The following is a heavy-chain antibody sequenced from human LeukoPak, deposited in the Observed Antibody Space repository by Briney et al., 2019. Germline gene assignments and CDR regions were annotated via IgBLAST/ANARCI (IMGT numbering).Heavy chain of an antibody. D-gene: IGHD6-19*01. CDR2: TYYRSKWYT. V-gene: IGHV6-1*01. J-gene: IGHJ4*02. CDR3: ARDEGYTGWYTFDY. CDR1: GESVSSINGA. Sequence: SRTLSVTFAVSGESVSSINGAWNWLRQSPASGREWRVSTYYRSKWYTDYAPSMGGRIRIDADASKDQFSLHLTSVTPEDTAVYYCARDEGYTGWYTFDYWGQGTLVTVSS.